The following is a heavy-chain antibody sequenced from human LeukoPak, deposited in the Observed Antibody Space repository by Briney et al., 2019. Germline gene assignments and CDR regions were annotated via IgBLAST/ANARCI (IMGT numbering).Heavy chain of an antibody. CDR1: GFAFGDYG. CDR3: TRLYYDSGGYYPYYFDY. J-gene: IGHJ4*02. D-gene: IGHD3-22*01. V-gene: IGHV3-49*03. CDR2: IRSKAYGGTT. Sequence: GGSLSLSCTTSGFAFGDYGMSWFRQAPGKGLEWVGFIRSKAYGGTTEYAASVKGRFTISRDDSKSIAYLQMNSLKTEDTAVYYCTRLYYDSGGYYPYYFDYWGQGTLVTVSS.